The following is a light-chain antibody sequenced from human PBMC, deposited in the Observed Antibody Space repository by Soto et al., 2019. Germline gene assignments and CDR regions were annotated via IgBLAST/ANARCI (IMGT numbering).Light chain of an antibody. V-gene: IGLV1-44*01. J-gene: IGLJ1*01. CDR1: RSNIGSNT. CDR3: AAWDDSLNGYV. CDR2: NDN. Sequence: VLTQSPSASGTPGQRVTIFCSGGRSNIGSNTVNWYQQVPGTVPKLLIYNDNQRPSGVPDRFSGSRSGTSASLAISGLQSGDEADYYCAAWDDSLNGYVFGVGTKVTVL.